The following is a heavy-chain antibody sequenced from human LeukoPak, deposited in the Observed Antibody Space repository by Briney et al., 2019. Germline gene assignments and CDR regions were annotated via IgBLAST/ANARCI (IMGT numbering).Heavy chain of an antibody. CDR3: ARGSRDTRGSYYVYPLDI. V-gene: IGHV4-34*01. D-gene: IGHD3-22*01. CDR1: GGSFSGYY. Sequence: SETLSLTCAVYGGSFSGYYWSWVRQPPGKGLGWAGEINHSGSTNYNPSLKSRVTISVDTSRNQFSLRLTSVTVADTAVYYCARGSRDTRGSYYVYPLDIWGQGTIVTVSS. J-gene: IGHJ3*02. CDR2: INHSGST.